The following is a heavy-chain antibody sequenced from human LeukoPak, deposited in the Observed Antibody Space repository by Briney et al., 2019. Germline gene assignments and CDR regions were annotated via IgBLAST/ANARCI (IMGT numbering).Heavy chain of an antibody. CDR2: INHSGST. CDR3: ASGIAVAGLYYFDY. V-gene: IGHV4-34*01. J-gene: IGHJ4*02. D-gene: IGHD6-19*01. CDR1: GGSFSGYY. Sequence: SETLSLTRAVYGGSFSGYYWSWIRQPPGKGLEWIGEINHSGSTNYNPSLKSRVTISVDTSKNQFSLKLSSVTAADTAVYYCASGIAVAGLYYFDYWGQGTLVTVSS.